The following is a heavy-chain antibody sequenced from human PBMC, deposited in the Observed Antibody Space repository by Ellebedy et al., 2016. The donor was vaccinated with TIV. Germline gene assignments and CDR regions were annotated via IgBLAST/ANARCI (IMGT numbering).Heavy chain of an antibody. J-gene: IGHJ2*01. D-gene: IGHD1-1*01. CDR1: RFTFSSYA. CDR3: ARIELTGYWYFDL. CDR2: ISGSGGDT. Sequence: GESLKISCAASRFTFSSYAMSWVRQAPGKGLEWVSSISGSGGDTYYADSVKGRFPISRDNSKNTLSLQMNSLRAEDTAVYYCARIELTGYWYFDLWGRGTLVTVSS. V-gene: IGHV3-23*01.